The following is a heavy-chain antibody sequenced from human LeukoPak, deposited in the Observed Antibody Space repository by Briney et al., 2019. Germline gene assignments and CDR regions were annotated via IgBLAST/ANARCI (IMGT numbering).Heavy chain of an antibody. D-gene: IGHD6-19*01. Sequence: ASVKVSCKASGYTFTGYYMHWVRQAPGQGLEWMGWINPNSGGTNYAQKFQGRVTMTRDTSISTAYMELSRLRSDDTAVYYCARGRNIAVAGTHWFDPWGQGTLVTVSS. J-gene: IGHJ5*02. V-gene: IGHV1-2*02. CDR1: GYTFTGYY. CDR3: ARGRNIAVAGTHWFDP. CDR2: INPNSGGT.